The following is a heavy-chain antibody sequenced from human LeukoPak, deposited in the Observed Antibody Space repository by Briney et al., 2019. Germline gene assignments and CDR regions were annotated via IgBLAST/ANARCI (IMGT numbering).Heavy chain of an antibody. CDR1: GGSISGYY. Sequence: SETLSLTCTVSGGSISGYYWSWIRQPPGKGLEWIGYIYYSGSTNYNPSLKSRVTISVDTSKNQFSLKLSSVTAADTAVYYCARVGIAAAAWFDPWGQGTLVTVSS. CDR3: ARVGIAAAAWFDP. CDR2: IYYSGST. D-gene: IGHD6-13*01. V-gene: IGHV4-59*01. J-gene: IGHJ5*02.